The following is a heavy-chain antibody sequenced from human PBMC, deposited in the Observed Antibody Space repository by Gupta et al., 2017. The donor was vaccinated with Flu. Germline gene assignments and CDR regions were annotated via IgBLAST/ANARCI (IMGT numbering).Heavy chain of an antibody. Sequence: GLGWVSAISGSGGSTYYADSVKGRFTISRDNSKNTLYLQMNSLRAEDTAVYYCAKAPPNYDFWSGYHYYFDYWGQGTLVTVSS. CDR2: ISGSGGST. CDR3: AKAPPNYDFWSGYHYYFDY. D-gene: IGHD3-3*01. V-gene: IGHV3-23*01. J-gene: IGHJ4*02.